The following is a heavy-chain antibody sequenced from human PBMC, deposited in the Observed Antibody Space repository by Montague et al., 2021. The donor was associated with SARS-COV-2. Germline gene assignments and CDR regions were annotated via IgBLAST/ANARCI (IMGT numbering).Heavy chain of an antibody. Sequence: SETLSLTCTVSGVLISSYYWTWIRQPPGKGLEWIGFIYYSGSTNYNPSLKSRVTILVDTTKNQFSLKLSTVTAADTAVYYCAKQALTRYCTSTTCFGAAFDIWGQGTMVTVSS. J-gene: IGHJ3*02. CDR3: AKQALTRYCTSTTCFGAAFDI. CDR1: GVLISSYY. CDR2: IYYSGST. V-gene: IGHV4-59*08. D-gene: IGHD2-2*01.